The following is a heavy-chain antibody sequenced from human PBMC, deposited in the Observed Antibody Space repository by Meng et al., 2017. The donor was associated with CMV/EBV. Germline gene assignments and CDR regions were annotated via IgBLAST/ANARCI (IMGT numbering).Heavy chain of an antibody. CDR2: IRSKASSYAT. Sequence: GESLKISCAASGFTFSGSAMHWVRQASGKGLEWVGRIRSKASSYATAYAASVKGRFTISRDDSKNTAYLQMNSLKTEDTAVYYCTRLGPGTDIVVVPAAIDYYYYGMDVWGQGTTVTVSS. CDR3: TRLGPGTDIVVVPAAIDYYYYGMDV. D-gene: IGHD2-2*02. CDR1: GFTFSGSA. J-gene: IGHJ6*02. V-gene: IGHV3-73*01.